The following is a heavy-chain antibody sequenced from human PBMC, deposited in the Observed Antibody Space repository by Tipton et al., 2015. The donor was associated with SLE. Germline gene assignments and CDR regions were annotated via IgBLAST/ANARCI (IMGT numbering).Heavy chain of an antibody. J-gene: IGHJ4*02. CDR1: GFTVSRSW. D-gene: IGHD3-16*01. V-gene: IGHV3-7*01. CDR3: VGGGENDY. Sequence: SLRLSCAASGFTVSRSWMSWVRQAPGKGLEWVATIKEDGSEKYYVDSVKGRFTISRDNAKNSLYLQLNSLRDDDTAVYYCVGGGENDYWGQGTLVTVSS. CDR2: IKEDGSEK.